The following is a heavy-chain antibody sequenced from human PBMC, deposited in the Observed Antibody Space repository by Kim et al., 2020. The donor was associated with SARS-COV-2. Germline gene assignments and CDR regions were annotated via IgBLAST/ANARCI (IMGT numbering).Heavy chain of an antibody. CDR2: INAGNGNT. V-gene: IGHV1-3*01. D-gene: IGHD3-10*01. CDR1: GYTFTSYA. Sequence: ASVKVSCKASGYTFTSYAMHWVRQAPGQRLEWMGWINAGNGNTKYSQKFQGRVTITRDTSASTAYMELSSLRSEDTAVYYCARDRAVWFGELDYWGQGTLVTVSS. CDR3: ARDRAVWFGELDY. J-gene: IGHJ4*02.